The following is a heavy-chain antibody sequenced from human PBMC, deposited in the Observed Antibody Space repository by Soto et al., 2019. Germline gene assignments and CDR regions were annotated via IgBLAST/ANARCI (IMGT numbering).Heavy chain of an antibody. V-gene: IGHV4-39*01. D-gene: IGHD4-4*01. CDR3: ASPAGADYTFDY. CDR2: IYYRGST. Sequence: SETLSLTCAVSGGSITSSSYYWGWIRQAPGRGLEWIGTIYYRGSTYYNPSLESRVTISADTSKNQLPLNLRSVTAADTAVYYCASPAGADYTFDYWGQGILVTVSS. J-gene: IGHJ4*02. CDR1: GGSITSSSYY.